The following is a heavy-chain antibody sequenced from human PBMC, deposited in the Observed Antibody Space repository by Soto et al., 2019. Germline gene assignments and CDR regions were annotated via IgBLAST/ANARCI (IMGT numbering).Heavy chain of an antibody. Sequence: EVQLLESGGGLVQPGGSLRLSCTASGFTFSSYAMSWVRQAPGKGLEWVSAISGSGGSTYYADSVKGRFTISRDNSKNTLYLQMNSLRAEDTAVYYCAKMGGWFGDGICRYWGQGTLVTVSS. CDR2: ISGSGGST. D-gene: IGHD3-10*01. CDR3: AKMGGWFGDGICRY. CDR1: GFTFSSYA. J-gene: IGHJ4*02. V-gene: IGHV3-23*01.